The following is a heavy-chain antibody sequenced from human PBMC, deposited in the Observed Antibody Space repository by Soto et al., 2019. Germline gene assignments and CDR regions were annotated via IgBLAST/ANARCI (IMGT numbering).Heavy chain of an antibody. J-gene: IGHJ4*02. CDR3: AKVAKFGVVLEYFAS. D-gene: IGHD3-3*01. V-gene: IGHV3-23*01. CDR1: GFTFGNYG. CDR2: ISSSSRRT. Sequence: GGSLRLSCETSGFTFGNYGMGWVRQAPGKGLNWVSGISSSSRRTYYADSVRGRFTISRDNSKNTLYLQMDTLRADDTAIYYCAKVAKFGVVLEYFASSGQGSLATVSS.